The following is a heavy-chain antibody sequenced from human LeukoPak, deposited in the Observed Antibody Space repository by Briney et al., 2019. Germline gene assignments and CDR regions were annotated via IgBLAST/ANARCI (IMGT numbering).Heavy chain of an antibody. V-gene: IGHV1-2*02. CDR3: ARNYGRTSRYFDY. CDR2: ISPGTGGT. Sequence: ASVKVSCKASGYTFTDYYIHWVRPAPGQGLEWMGWISPGTGGTNYAQNFQGRVTMTRDTSISTAYMELSGLRSDDTALYFCARNYGRTSRYFDYWGQGPLVTVSS. CDR1: GYTFTDYY. J-gene: IGHJ4*02. D-gene: IGHD4-23*01.